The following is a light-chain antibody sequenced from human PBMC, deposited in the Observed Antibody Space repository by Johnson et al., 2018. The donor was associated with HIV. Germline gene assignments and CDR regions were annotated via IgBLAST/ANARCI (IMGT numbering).Light chain of an antibody. Sequence: QSVLTQPPSVSAAPGQKVTISCSGSSSNIGNNYVSWYQQLPGTAPKLLIYEHNQRSSGIPDRFSGSKSGTSATLGITGLQTGDEADYYCGTWDSSLSAYVFGTGTRVTVL. CDR2: EHN. CDR1: SSNIGNNY. J-gene: IGLJ1*01. CDR3: GTWDSSLSAYV. V-gene: IGLV1-51*02.